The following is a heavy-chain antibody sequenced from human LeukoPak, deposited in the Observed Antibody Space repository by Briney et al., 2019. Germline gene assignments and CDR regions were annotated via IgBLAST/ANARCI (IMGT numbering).Heavy chain of an antibody. CDR1: GGSFSGYY. CDR3: ARGLSGSWYAAFDI. J-gene: IGHJ3*02. D-gene: IGHD6-13*01. V-gene: IGHV4-34*01. CDR2: INHSGST. Sequence: SETLSLTCAVYGGSFSGYYWSWIRQPPGKGLEWIGEINHSGSTNYNPSLKSRVTISVDTSKNQFSLKLSSVTAADTAVYYCARGLSGSWYAAFDIWGQGTMVTVSS.